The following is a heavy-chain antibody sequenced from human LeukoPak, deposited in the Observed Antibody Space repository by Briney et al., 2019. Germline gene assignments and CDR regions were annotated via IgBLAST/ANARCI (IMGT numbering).Heavy chain of an antibody. D-gene: IGHD2-2*01. V-gene: IGHV4-30-2*01. Sequence: SGTLSLTCAVSGASITSGGYSWNWIRQAPGKGLEWIAFIYHSGSTYYSPSMKRRVTISVDPAKNQFSLKVTSVTAADKGGYYCARTTHGSRKANFLDPGGGKTLDTVSS. CDR2: IYHSGST. CDR3: ARTTHGSRKANFLDP. J-gene: IGHJ5*02. CDR1: GASITSGGYS.